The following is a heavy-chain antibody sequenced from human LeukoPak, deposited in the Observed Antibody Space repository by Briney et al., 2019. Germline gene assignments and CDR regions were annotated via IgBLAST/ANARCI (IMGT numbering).Heavy chain of an antibody. Sequence: SGGSLRLSCAASGFTFNNAWMSWVRQAPGKGLEWVGRIKSKTDGGTTDYAAPVKGRFTISRDDSKTTLYLRLDSRKTEDTAVYYCTTDDNSGLSDYWGQGTLVTVSS. V-gene: IGHV3-15*01. J-gene: IGHJ4*02. D-gene: IGHD3-22*01. CDR3: TTDDNSGLSDY. CDR1: GFTFNNAW. CDR2: IKSKTDGGTT.